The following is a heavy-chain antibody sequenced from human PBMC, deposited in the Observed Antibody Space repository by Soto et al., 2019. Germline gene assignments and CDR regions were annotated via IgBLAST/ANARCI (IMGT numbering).Heavy chain of an antibody. CDR3: ARVGTDDCSGSPYYSDY. Sequence: TGGSLRLSGAASGFSYRSYYMKCVRHAPGRGLEWVSSISPSSSFLNYADSVKGRFTISRDNDKSSVNLQMNSLRAEDTAVYYCARVGTDDCSGSPYYSDYWGQGALVTVSS. J-gene: IGHJ4*02. CDR2: ISPSSSFL. D-gene: IGHD3-10*02. V-gene: IGHV3-21*06. CDR1: GFSYRSYY.